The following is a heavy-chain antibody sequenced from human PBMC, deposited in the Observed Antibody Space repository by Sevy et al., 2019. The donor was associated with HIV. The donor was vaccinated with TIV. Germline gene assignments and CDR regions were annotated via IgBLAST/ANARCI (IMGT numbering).Heavy chain of an antibody. CDR1: RGSVSSGSYY. V-gene: IGHV4-61*01. CDR3: ARTDMSYCSGGSCYSYHFDY. CDR2: IYYSGST. Sequence: SETLSLTCTVSRGSVSSGSYYWSWIRQPPGKGLEWIGYIYYSGSTNYNPSLKSRVTISVDMSKNQFSLKLSSVTAADTAVYYCARTDMSYCSGGSCYSYHFDYWGQGTLVTVSS. D-gene: IGHD2-15*01. J-gene: IGHJ4*02.